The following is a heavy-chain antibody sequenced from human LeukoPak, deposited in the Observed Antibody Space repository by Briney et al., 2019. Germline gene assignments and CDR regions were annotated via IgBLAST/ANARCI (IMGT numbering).Heavy chain of an antibody. CDR2: INHSGST. V-gene: IGHV4-34*01. CDR3: ARSSRSTFDY. CDR1: GGSFSGYY. J-gene: IGHJ4*02. Sequence: NPSETLSLTCAVYGGSFSGYYWSWIRQPPGKGLEWIGEINHSGSTNYNPSLKSRVTISVDTSKNQFSLKLSSVTAADTAVYYCARSSRSTFDYWGQGTLVTVSS.